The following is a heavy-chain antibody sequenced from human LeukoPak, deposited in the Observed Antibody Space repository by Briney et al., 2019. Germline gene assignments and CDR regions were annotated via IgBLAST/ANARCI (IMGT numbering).Heavy chain of an antibody. Sequence: SETLSLTCTVSGGSISSSSYYWGWIRQPPGKGLEWIGSIYYSGSTYYNPSLKSQVTISVDTSKNQFSLKLSSVTAADTAVYYCARGYFDWLYYYYGMDVWGQGTTVTVSS. V-gene: IGHV4-39*07. CDR1: GGSISSSSYY. CDR2: IYYSGST. J-gene: IGHJ6*02. CDR3: ARGYFDWLYYYYGMDV. D-gene: IGHD3-9*01.